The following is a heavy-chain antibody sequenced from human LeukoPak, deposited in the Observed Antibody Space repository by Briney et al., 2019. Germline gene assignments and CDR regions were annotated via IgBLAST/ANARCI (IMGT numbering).Heavy chain of an antibody. CDR1: GFTFSSYA. Sequence: GGSLRLSCAASGFTFSSYAMSWVRQAPGKGLEWVAVISYDGSNKYYADFVKGRFTISRDDSKNTLSLQMNGLIPEDTAVYYCAKSVASDAYWGQGTLVTVSS. D-gene: IGHD5-12*01. V-gene: IGHV3-30*18. J-gene: IGHJ4*02. CDR2: ISYDGSNK. CDR3: AKSVASDAY.